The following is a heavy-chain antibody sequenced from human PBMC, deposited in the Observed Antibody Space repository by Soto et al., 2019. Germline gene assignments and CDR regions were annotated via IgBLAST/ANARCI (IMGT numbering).Heavy chain of an antibody. CDR3: VRPYGEAPG. CDR2: LNKDGSII. J-gene: IGHJ4*02. Sequence: EVLLVESGGGIVQPGWSLRISCAASGFPFGGEWMHWVRQGPGKGLVWVSRLNKDGSIIAYADSVRGRFTISRDNAKSTLYLHMNNLRPEDKSLYICVRPYGEAPGWGQGTPVIVS. V-gene: IGHV3-74*01. CDR1: GFPFGGEW. D-gene: IGHD4-17*01.